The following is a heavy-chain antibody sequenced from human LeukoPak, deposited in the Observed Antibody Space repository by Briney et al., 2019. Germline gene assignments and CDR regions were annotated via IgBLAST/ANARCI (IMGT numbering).Heavy chain of an antibody. V-gene: IGHV4-34*01. D-gene: IGHD6-6*01. CDR1: GGSLSGYY. J-gene: IGHJ4*02. CDR2: INHSGST. CDR3: ARTPPRRAARRPRDYFDY. Sequence: SETLSLTCAVYGGSLSGYYWSWIRQPPGKGPEWIGEINHSGSTNYNPSLKSRVTISVDTSKNQFSLKLSSVTAADTAVYYCARTPPRRAARRPRDYFDYWGQGTLVTVSS.